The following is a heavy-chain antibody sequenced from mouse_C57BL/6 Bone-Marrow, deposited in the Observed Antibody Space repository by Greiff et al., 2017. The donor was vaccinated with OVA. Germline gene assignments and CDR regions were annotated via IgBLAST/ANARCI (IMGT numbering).Heavy chain of an antibody. J-gene: IGHJ1*03. CDR3: TTSPYWYFDV. V-gene: IGHV14-4*01. CDR2: IDPENGDT. CDR1: GFNIKDDY. Sequence: EVKLMESGAELVRPGASVKLSCTASGFNIKDDYMHWVKQRPEQGLEWIGWIDPENGDTEYASKFQGKATITADTSSNTAYLQLSSLTSEDTAVYYCTTSPYWYFDVWGTGTTVTVSS.